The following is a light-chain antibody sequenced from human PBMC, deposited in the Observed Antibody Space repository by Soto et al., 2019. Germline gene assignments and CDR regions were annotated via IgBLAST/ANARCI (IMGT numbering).Light chain of an antibody. V-gene: IGKV3-20*01. J-gene: IGKJ2*01. CDR3: QQYGSSPGT. CDR2: GAS. Sequence: EIVLTQSPGTLSLSPGERATLSCRASQSVDSTYLAWYQQKPGQAPRLLIYGASSRATGIPDRFSGSGSGTDFTLTISRLEPEDFALYHCQQYGSSPGTFGQVTKLEIK. CDR1: QSVDSTY.